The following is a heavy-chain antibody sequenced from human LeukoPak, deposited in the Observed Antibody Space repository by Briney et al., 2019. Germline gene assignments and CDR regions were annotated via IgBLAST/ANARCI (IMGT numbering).Heavy chain of an antibody. D-gene: IGHD6-19*01. CDR3: ARRGSGWEFDL. CDR2: IRSDGTST. CDR1: GFTFSSHS. J-gene: IGHJ4*02. V-gene: IGHV3-64*01. Sequence: GGSLRLSCAASGFTFSSHSMHWVRQAPGKGLEYVSGIRSDGTSTYYAKSVKDRFTISRDNSKNTLELQMGSLRAEDMAVYYCARRGSGWEFDLWVQGTLVTVSS.